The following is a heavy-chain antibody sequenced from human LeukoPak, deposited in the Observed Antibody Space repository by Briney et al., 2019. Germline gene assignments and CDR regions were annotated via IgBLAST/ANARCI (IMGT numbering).Heavy chain of an antibody. CDR2: ISSSSSYI. J-gene: IGHJ4*02. Sequence: PSETLSLTCTVSGGSISSSSYYWGWIRQPPGKGLEWVSSISSSSSYIYYADSVKGRFTISRDNAKNSLYLQMNSLRAEDTAVYYCARDPKITMISIRVASIDYWGQGTLVTVSS. V-gene: IGHV3-21*01. D-gene: IGHD3-22*01. CDR3: ARDPKITMISIRVASIDY. CDR1: GGSISSSS.